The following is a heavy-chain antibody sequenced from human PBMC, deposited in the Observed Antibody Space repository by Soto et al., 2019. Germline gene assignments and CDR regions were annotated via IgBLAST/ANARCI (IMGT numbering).Heavy chain of an antibody. CDR2: IGENPDIR. CDR1: GFTFTNYA. J-gene: IGHJ5*02. Sequence: EVQLLESGGGLVQPGESLRLSCAASGFTFTNYAMDWVRQAPGKGREWVSTIGENPDIRHYADSLKGRFTVSRDNSRNSRYQQNNSLIAEDTAVYSGAKGGRPYGLGSNFDHWGQGAQVSVSS. CDR3: AKGGRPYGLGSNFDH. D-gene: IGHD3-10*01. V-gene: IGHV3-23*01.